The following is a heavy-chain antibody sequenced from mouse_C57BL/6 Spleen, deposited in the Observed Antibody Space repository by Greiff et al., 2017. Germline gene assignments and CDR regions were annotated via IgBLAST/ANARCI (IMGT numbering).Heavy chain of an antibody. V-gene: IGHV1-22*01. Sequence: EVQLQQSGPELVKPGASVKMSCKASGYTFTDYNMHWVKQRHGQSLEWIGYINPSSGGTNYNQKFKGKATLTADKSSSTAYMELRSLTSEDSAVYYCATLRTPQDMDVWGTGTTVTVSS. CDR2: INPSSGGT. D-gene: IGHD3-2*02. J-gene: IGHJ1*03. CDR1: GYTFTDYN. CDR3: ATLRTPQDMDV.